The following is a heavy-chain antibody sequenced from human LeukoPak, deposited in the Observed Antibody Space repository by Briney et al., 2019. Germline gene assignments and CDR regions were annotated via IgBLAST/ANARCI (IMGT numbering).Heavy chain of an antibody. V-gene: IGHV4-30-4*01. CDR3: ARGGIAVAGTGY. CDR2: IYYSGST. D-gene: IGHD6-19*01. J-gene: IGHJ4*02. Sequence: SETLSLTCTVSGGSINSNNYYWSWIRQPPGKGLEWIGYIYYSGSTYYNPSLKSRVTISVDTSKNQFSLKLSSVTAADTAVYYCARGGIAVAGTGYWGQGTLVTVSS. CDR1: GGSINSNNYY.